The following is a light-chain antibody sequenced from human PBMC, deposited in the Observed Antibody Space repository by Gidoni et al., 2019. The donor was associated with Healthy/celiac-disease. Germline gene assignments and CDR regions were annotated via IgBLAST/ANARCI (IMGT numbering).Light chain of an antibody. CDR1: QSVSSSY. Sequence: EIVLTQSPGTLSLSPGERATLSCRASQSVSSSYLAWYQQKPGQAPRLLIYGASSRATGIPDRFSGSGSGTDFTLTISRLEPEDFAVYYCQQYGSSRPCSFXQXTKLEIK. V-gene: IGKV3-20*01. J-gene: IGKJ2*04. CDR2: GAS. CDR3: QQYGSSRPCS.